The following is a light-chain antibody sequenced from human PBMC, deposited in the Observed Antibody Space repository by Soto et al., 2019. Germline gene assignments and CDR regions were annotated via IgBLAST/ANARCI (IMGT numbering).Light chain of an antibody. CDR1: SSDIGSYNY. Sequence: QSALTQPASVSGSPGQSITISCTGTSSDIGSYNYVSWYQQLPDKAPKLILYDVNNRPSGTSNRFSDSKSGNTASLTTSGLQAEDEADYYCSSYTRSTTPYVFGTGTKLTVL. CDR3: SSYTRSTTPYV. J-gene: IGLJ1*01. V-gene: IGLV2-14*01. CDR2: DVN.